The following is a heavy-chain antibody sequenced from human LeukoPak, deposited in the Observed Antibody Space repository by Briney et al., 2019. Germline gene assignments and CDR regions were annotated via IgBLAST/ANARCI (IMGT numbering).Heavy chain of an antibody. D-gene: IGHD3/OR15-3a*01. CDR2: LTGAGDTT. CDR3: AKGGFWTTHNAFDV. Sequence: GGSLRLSCAASGFPFSGYTMTWLRQGPGKGVEWVSSLTGAGDTTYYTDSVKGRFTISRDNSKQTVDLQMSSLRVEDTAVYFCAKGGFWTTHNAFDVWGQGTKVTVSS. CDR1: GFPFSGYT. V-gene: IGHV3-23*01. J-gene: IGHJ3*01.